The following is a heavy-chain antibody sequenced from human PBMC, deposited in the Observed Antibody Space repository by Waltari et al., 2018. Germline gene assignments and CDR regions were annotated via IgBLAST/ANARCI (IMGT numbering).Heavy chain of an antibody. Sequence: QVQLQESGPRLVKPSETLSLTCTVSGGSISSYYWSWIRQPPGKGLEWIGYIYYTGTTHYNPSLKSRVTISVDTSQNYFSLRLSSVTAADTAVYYCARHQGGSSWRNWFDPWGQGTLVSVSS. CDR1: GGSISSYY. CDR3: ARHQGGSSWRNWFDP. D-gene: IGHD6-13*01. CDR2: IYYTGTT. V-gene: IGHV4-59*08. J-gene: IGHJ5*02.